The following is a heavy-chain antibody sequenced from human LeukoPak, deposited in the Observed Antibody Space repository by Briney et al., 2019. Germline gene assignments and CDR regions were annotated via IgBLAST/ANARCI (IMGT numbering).Heavy chain of an antibody. CDR1: GFTFSSYA. CDR2: ISGSGGST. J-gene: IGHJ4*02. CDR3: AKLLRSLYYYDSSGYSSGHYFDY. V-gene: IGHV3-23*01. D-gene: IGHD3-22*01. Sequence: GGSLRLSCAASGFTFSSYAMSWVRQAPGKGLEWVSAISGSGGSTYYADSVKGRFTISRDNSKNTLYLQMNSLRAEDTAVYYCAKLLRSLYYYDSSGYSSGHYFDYWGQGTLVTVSS.